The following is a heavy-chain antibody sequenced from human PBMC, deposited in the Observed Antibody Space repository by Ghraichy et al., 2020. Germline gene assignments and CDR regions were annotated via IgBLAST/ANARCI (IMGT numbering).Heavy chain of an antibody. D-gene: IGHD3-10*01. V-gene: IGHV2-5*01. J-gene: IGHJ4*02. CDR2: LYWNDDE. CDR1: GFSITTRGVG. Sequence: SGPTLVKPTQTLTLTCTFSGFSITTRGVGVGWIRPPPGKALELLALLYWNDDEEYSPSLKSRLTITKDTSKNQVVLVMTNMDPVDTATYYCAHETPHGSGCDYPYYFDYWGQGTLVTVSS. CDR3: AHETPHGSGCDYPYYFDY.